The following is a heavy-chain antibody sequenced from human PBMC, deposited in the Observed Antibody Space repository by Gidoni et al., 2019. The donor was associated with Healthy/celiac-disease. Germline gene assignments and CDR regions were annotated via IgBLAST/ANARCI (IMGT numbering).Heavy chain of an antibody. CDR3: ARALLSPIAAAGLNWFDP. Sequence: QVQLVQSGAEVKKPGASVKVSCKASGYTFTGHYMHWVRQAPGQGLEWMGWINPNSGGTNYAQKFQGRVTMTRDTSISTAYMELSRLRSDDTAVYYCARALLSPIAAAGLNWFDPWGQGTLVTVSS. CDR1: GYTFTGHY. J-gene: IGHJ5*02. CDR2: INPNSGGT. V-gene: IGHV1-2*02. D-gene: IGHD6-13*01.